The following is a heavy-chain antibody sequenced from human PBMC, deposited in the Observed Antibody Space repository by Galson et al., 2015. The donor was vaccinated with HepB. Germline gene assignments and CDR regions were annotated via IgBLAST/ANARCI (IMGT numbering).Heavy chain of an antibody. V-gene: IGHV3-30*04. Sequence: SLRLSCAASGFTFSSYAMHWVRQAPGKGLEWVSVISYDGSNKYYADSVKGRFTISRDNSKNTLYLQMNSLRAEDTAVYYCARDPGIQPWLDYWFQGTLVTVSS. J-gene: IGHJ4*02. CDR1: GFTFSSYA. D-gene: IGHD5-18*01. CDR3: ARDPGIQPWLDY. CDR2: ISYDGSNK.